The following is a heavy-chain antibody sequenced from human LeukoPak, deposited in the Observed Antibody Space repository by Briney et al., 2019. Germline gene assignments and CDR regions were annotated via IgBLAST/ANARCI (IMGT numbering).Heavy chain of an antibody. Sequence: SVKVSCKASGGTFSSYAISWVRQAPRQGLEWMGGIIPIFGTANYAQKFQGRVTITADESTSTAYMELSSLRSEDTAVYYCARDRGYCSGGSCRSFDYWGQGTLVTVSS. D-gene: IGHD2-15*01. CDR1: GGTFSSYA. CDR2: IIPIFGTA. J-gene: IGHJ4*02. V-gene: IGHV1-69*13. CDR3: ARDRGYCSGGSCRSFDY.